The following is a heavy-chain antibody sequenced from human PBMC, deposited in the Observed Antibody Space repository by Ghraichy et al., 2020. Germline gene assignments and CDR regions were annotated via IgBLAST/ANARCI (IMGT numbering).Heavy chain of an antibody. CDR3: AREPAYSASWSYQLDY. J-gene: IGHJ4*02. CDR2: ISGLSGNT. D-gene: IGHD6-13*01. V-gene: IGHV1-18*04. Sequence: ASVKVSCRASGYTFSSYGVSWVRQAPGQGLEWMGYISGLSGNTKYAQKFQGRVTLTSEKGTSTAYMELRRLRSDDTAGYYCAREPAYSASWSYQLDYWGQGTLVTVSS. CDR1: GYTFSSYG.